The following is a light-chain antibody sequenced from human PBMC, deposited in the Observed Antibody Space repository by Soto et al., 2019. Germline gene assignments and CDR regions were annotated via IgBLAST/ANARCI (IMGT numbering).Light chain of an antibody. CDR3: QQYGSSPLIS. CDR1: QSVSSN. J-gene: IGKJ5*01. Sequence: ERVMTQSPATLSVSPGENVTLSCRASQSVSSNLAWYQQKPGQAXRLPIYGASTRATGIPDRFSGSVSGRDFTLTISGLEPEDFAVYYCQQYGSSPLISFGQGTRLEIK. CDR2: GAS. V-gene: IGKV3-15*01.